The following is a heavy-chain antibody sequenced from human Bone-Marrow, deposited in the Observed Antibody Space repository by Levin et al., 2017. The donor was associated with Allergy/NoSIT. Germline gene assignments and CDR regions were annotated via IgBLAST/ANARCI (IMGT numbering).Heavy chain of an antibody. CDR1: GFTFSSYA. D-gene: IGHD2-2*01. Sequence: GGSLRLSCAASGFTFSSYAMSWVRQAPGKGLEWVSAISGSGGSTYYADSVKGRFTISRDNSKNTLYLQMNSLRAEDTAVYYCAKDRPGYCSSTSCYELDYWGQGTLVTVSS. CDR2: ISGSGGST. V-gene: IGHV3-23*01. CDR3: AKDRPGYCSSTSCYELDY. J-gene: IGHJ4*02.